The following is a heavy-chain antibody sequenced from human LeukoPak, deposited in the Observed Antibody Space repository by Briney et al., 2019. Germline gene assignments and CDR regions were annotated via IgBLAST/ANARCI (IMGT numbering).Heavy chain of an antibody. CDR1: GFTFSSYA. V-gene: IGHV3-66*02. J-gene: IGHJ4*02. Sequence: GGSLRLSRAASGFTFSSYAMSWVRQAPGKGLEWVSVIYTDGSTYYADSVKGRFTISRDNSKNTLYLQMNSLRAEDTAVYYCARENSGSYFVDYWGQGTLVTVSS. D-gene: IGHD3-10*01. CDR2: IYTDGST. CDR3: ARENSGSYFVDY.